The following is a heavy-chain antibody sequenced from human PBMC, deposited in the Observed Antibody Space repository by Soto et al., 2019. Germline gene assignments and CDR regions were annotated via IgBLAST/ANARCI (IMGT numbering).Heavy chain of an antibody. D-gene: IGHD6-19*01. J-gene: IGHJ6*02. Sequence: SDTLSLARAVYILSFIGYYWSWMRQPPGEGLEWIGEINHSGSTNYNPSLTSRVTTSVDTSKNQFSLKLSSVTAADTAVYYCARSGGWYYYYYGMDVWGQGTTVT. CDR3: ARSGGWYYYYYGMDV. V-gene: IGHV4-34*01. CDR1: ILSFIGYY. CDR2: INHSGST.